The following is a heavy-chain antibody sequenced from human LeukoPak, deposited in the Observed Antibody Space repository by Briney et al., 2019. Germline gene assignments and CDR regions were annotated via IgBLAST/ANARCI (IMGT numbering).Heavy chain of an antibody. CDR2: IYTSGST. D-gene: IGHD3-3*01. CDR3: AKDLLGWSSPR. CDR1: GGSFSGYY. V-gene: IGHV4-4*07. Sequence: SETLSLTCAVYGGSFSGYYWSWIRQPAGRGLEWIGRIYTSGSTTYNPSLKSRVTISVDTSKNQFSLKVISVTAADTAVYYCAKDLLGWSSPRWGQGTMVTVSS. J-gene: IGHJ3*01.